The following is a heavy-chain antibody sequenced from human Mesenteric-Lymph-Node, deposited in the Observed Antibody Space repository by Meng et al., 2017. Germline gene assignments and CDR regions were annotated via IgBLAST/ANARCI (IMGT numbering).Heavy chain of an antibody. CDR1: GGSISTSNSY. V-gene: IGHV4-39*07. D-gene: IGHD3-16*01. J-gene: IGHJ4*02. Sequence: SETLSLTCTVSGGSISTSNSYWGWIRQPPGKGLEWIGTISYSGTTYYNPSLKSRVTTSLDTSKDQFSLKLTSVTAADTAVYYCARRGGHPYFDYWGQGTLVTVSS. CDR2: ISYSGTT. CDR3: ARRGGHPYFDY.